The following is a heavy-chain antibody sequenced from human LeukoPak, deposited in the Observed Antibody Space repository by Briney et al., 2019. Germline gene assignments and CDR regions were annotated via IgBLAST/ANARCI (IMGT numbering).Heavy chain of an antibody. CDR3: ARHQTTVTSHGMDV. CDR1: GGSFSGYY. Sequence: PSETLSLTCAVYGGSFSGYYWSWIRQPPGKGLEWIGEINHSGSTNYNPSLKSRVTISVDTSKNQFSLKLSSVTAADTAVYYCARHQTTVTSHGMDVWGQGTTVTVS. J-gene: IGHJ6*02. V-gene: IGHV4-34*01. D-gene: IGHD4-17*01. CDR2: INHSGST.